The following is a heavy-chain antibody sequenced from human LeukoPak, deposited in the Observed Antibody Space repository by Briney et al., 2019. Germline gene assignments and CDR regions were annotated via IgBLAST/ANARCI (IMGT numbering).Heavy chain of an antibody. Sequence: GGSLRLSCAASGFTFDDHGMSWVRQAPGKGLEWVSGINWSGGSTGCADSVKGRFTISRDNAKNSLDLQMNSLRAEDTALYYCAVNSGSGYYFYMDVWGKGATVTVSS. V-gene: IGHV3-20*04. CDR2: INWSGGST. D-gene: IGHD6-19*01. CDR1: GFTFDDHG. J-gene: IGHJ6*03. CDR3: AVNSGSGYYFYMDV.